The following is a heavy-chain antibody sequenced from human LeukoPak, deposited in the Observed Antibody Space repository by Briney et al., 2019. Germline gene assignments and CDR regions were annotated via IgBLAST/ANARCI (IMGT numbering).Heavy chain of an antibody. CDR3: ARPIDNGSGSYYFPY. Sequence: PGGSLRLSCAASGFTFSSYGMHWVRQAPGKGLEWVAVISYDGSNKYYADSVKGRLTISRDNSKNTLYMEMSSLRPEDTAVYYCARPIDNGSGSYYFPYWGQGTLVTVSS. CDR1: GFTFSSYG. D-gene: IGHD3-10*01. J-gene: IGHJ4*02. V-gene: IGHV3-30*03. CDR2: ISYDGSNK.